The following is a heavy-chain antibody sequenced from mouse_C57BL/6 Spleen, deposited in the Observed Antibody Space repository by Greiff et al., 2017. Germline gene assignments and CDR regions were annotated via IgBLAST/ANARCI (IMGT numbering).Heavy chain of an antibody. V-gene: IGHV5-9*01. CDR3: ARHGYYSNYGEFDY. J-gene: IGHJ2*01. Sequence: EVQLVESGGGLVKPGGSLKLSCAASGFTFSSYTMSWVRQTPEKRLEWVATISGGGGNTYYPDSVKGRFTISRDNAKNTLYLQMSSLRSEDTALYYCARHGYYSNYGEFDYWGQGTTLTVSS. D-gene: IGHD2-5*01. CDR2: ISGGGGNT. CDR1: GFTFSSYT.